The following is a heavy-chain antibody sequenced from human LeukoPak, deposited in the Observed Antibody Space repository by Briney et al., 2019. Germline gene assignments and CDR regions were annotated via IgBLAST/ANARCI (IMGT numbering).Heavy chain of an antibody. D-gene: IGHD5-18*01. J-gene: IGHJ4*02. Sequence: SETLSLTCIVSSGSINDHYWSWIRQPPGKGLEWIGYIYDSWNTNYNPSLKSRVTISIDTSKNQFSLNLTSVTAADTAVYYCARDQIGYGLDYWGQGTLVTVSS. CDR2: IYDSWNT. CDR3: ARDQIGYGLDY. V-gene: IGHV4-59*11. CDR1: SGSINDHY.